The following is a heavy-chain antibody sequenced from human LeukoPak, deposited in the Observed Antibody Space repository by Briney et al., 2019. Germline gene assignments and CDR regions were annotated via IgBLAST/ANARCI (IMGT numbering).Heavy chain of an antibody. Sequence: SETLSLTCAVYGGSFSGYYWGWIRQPPGKGLEWIGSIYYSGSTYYNPSLKSRVTISVDTSKNQFSLKLSSVTAADTAVYYCARHAVGTYYDFWSGSGGEPDFDYWGQGTLVTVSS. CDR1: GGSFSGYY. J-gene: IGHJ4*02. D-gene: IGHD3-3*01. CDR3: ARHAVGTYYDFWSGSGGEPDFDY. V-gene: IGHV4-39*01. CDR2: IYYSGST.